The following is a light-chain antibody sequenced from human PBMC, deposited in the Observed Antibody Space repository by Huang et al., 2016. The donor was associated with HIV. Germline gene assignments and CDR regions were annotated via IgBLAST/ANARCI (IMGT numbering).Light chain of an antibody. Sequence: IVFTQSPATLSLSPGERATLSCMASQSVRSYLAWYKQKPGQSPRLLIYDSSNRAPGVPARFSCRGSGTDFTLTISSLEPEDFAVYYCQQRANWLTFGGGTKVEIK. V-gene: IGKV3-11*01. CDR2: DSS. CDR1: QSVRSY. J-gene: IGKJ4*01. CDR3: QQRANWLT.